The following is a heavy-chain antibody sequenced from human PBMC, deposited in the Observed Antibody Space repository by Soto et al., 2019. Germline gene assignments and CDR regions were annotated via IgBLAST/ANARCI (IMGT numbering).Heavy chain of an antibody. D-gene: IGHD2-15*01. J-gene: IGHJ6*02. CDR3: AREWVVVVVAATGGMDV. V-gene: IGHV3-48*03. CDR1: GFTFSSYE. CDR2: ISSSGSTI. Sequence: VGSLRLSCAASGFTFSSYEMNWVRQAPGKGLEWVSYISSSGSTIYYADSVKGRFTISRDNAKNSLYLQMNSLRVEDTAVYYCAREWVVVVVAATGGMDVWGQGTTVTSP.